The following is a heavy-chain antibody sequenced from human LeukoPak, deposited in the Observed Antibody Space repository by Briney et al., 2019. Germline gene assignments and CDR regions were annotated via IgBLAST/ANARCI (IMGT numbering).Heavy chain of an antibody. V-gene: IGHV3-23*01. CDR1: GFTFRNYV. CDR2: ISGSGGST. Sequence: QPGGSLRLSCAASGFTFRNYVMNWVRQAPGKGLEWVSGISGSGGSTYYTDSVKGRFTISRDNSQNTLYLQMNSLSAEDTAVYYCAKTTPGYSSGLRGQGTLVTVST. D-gene: IGHD5-12*01. J-gene: IGHJ4*02. CDR3: AKTTPGYSSGL.